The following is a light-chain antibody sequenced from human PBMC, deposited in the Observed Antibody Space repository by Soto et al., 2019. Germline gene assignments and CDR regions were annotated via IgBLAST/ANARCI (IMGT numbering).Light chain of an antibody. Sequence: QSVLTQPPSVSGAPGQRVTISCTGSRSNIGAGHDVHWFQQLPGTAPKLLIYGNSDRPSGVPDRFSGSKSGTSASLAITGLQAEDEADYYCQSFDNSLSGFWVFGGGTKVTVL. V-gene: IGLV1-40*01. J-gene: IGLJ3*02. CDR2: GNS. CDR1: RSNIGAGHD. CDR3: QSFDNSLSGFWV.